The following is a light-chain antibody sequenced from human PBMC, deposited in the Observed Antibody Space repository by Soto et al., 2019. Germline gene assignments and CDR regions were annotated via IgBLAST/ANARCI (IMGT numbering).Light chain of an antibody. Sequence: DIQMTQSPSSLSASVGDRVTITCRASQSISNYLNWYQQKPGKAPKFLIYAASSLESGVPSRFTGSGSGTDFTLTISSLQPEDFAIYFCQQSYSTPLTLGGGTKVEIK. CDR2: AAS. CDR3: QQSYSTPLT. J-gene: IGKJ4*01. CDR1: QSISNY. V-gene: IGKV1-39*01.